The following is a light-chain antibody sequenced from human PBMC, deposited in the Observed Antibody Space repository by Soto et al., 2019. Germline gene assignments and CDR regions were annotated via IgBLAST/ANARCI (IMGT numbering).Light chain of an antibody. CDR2: DVS. CDR3: CSYAGRYTYV. J-gene: IGLJ1*01. V-gene: IGLV2-11*01. Sequence: LTQPRSVSGSPGQSVSISCTGTSSDVGGYNYVSWYQQHPGKAPKVMIYDVSKRPSGVPDRFSGSKSGNTASLTISGLQSEDEADYYCCSYAGRYTYVFGTGTKVTVL. CDR1: SSDVGGYNY.